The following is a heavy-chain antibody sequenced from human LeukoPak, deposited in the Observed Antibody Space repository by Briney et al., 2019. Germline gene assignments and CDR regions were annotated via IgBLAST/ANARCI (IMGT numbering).Heavy chain of an antibody. CDR3: VAAAVAIDY. D-gene: IGHD6-19*01. J-gene: IGHJ4*02. CDR1: GGSIISSNW. V-gene: IGHV4-4*02. Sequence: ASETLSLTCAVSGGSIISSNWWCWVRQPPGKGLEWIGEIYHSGSTNYDPSLKSRVTISVDKSKNQFSLKLTSVTAADTAVYFCVAAAVAIDYWGQGILVTVSS. CDR2: IYHSGST.